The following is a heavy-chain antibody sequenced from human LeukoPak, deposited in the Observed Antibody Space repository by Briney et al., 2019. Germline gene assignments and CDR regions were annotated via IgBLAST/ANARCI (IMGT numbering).Heavy chain of an antibody. D-gene: IGHD3-3*01. Sequence: GGSLRLSCAASRFTFSSYSMNWVRQAPGKGLEWVSFISGTGSHIYYADSVKGRFTISRDNANSALFLQLNSLGTEDTAVYYCARDLANDAFYDFWSGPNWGQGTLVTV. J-gene: IGHJ4*02. V-gene: IGHV3-21*01. CDR2: ISGTGSHI. CDR1: RFTFSSYS. CDR3: ARDLANDAFYDFWSGPN.